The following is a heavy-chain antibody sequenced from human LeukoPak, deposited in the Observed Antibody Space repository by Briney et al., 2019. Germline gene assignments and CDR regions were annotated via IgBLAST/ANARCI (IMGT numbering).Heavy chain of an antibody. D-gene: IGHD6-19*01. V-gene: IGHV3-30-3*01. CDR2: ISNDGTNE. J-gene: IGHJ1*01. Sequence: PVGSLRLSCAASRFTFSTYAMHWVRQAPGKGLEWVAGISNDGTNEDHADSVKGRFTISRDNSKNTLYLQMNSLRAEDTAIYYCARDRIAVAGMGAFQHWGQGTLVTVSS. CDR3: ARDRIAVAGMGAFQH. CDR1: RFTFSTYA.